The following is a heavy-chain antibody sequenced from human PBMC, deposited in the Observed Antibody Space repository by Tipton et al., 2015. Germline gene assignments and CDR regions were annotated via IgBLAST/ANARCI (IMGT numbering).Heavy chain of an antibody. CDR3: ARVDYGDYVHYFDY. CDR1: GGSVNSANYY. D-gene: IGHD4-17*01. V-gene: IGHV4-34*01. CDR2: INHSGST. Sequence: TLSLTCTVSGGSVNSANYYWSWIRQPPGKGLEWIGEINHSGSTNYNPSLKSRVTISVDTSKNQFSLKLSSVTAADTAVYYCARVDYGDYVHYFDYWGQGTLVTVSS. J-gene: IGHJ4*02.